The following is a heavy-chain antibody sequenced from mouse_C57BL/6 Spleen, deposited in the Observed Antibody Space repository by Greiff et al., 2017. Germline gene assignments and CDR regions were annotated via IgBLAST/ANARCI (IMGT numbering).Heavy chain of an antibody. CDR2: ISSGSSTI. Sequence: EVKVVESGGGLVKPGGSLKLSCAASGFTFSDYGMHWVRQAPEKGLEWVAYISSGSSTIYYADTVKGRFTISRDNAKNTLFLQRTSLRAEDTAMYYCARTSGAMGYWGQGTSVTVSS. J-gene: IGHJ4*01. V-gene: IGHV5-17*01. D-gene: IGHD3-2*02. CDR3: ARTSGAMGY. CDR1: GFTFSDYG.